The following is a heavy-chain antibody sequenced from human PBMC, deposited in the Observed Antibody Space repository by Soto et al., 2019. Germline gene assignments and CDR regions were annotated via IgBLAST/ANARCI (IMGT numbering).Heavy chain of an antibody. CDR1: GGSFSGYY. Sequence: KASETLSLTCAVYGGSFSGYYWSWIRQPPGKGLEWIGEINHSGSTNYNPSLKSRVTISVDTSKNQFSLKLSSVTAADTAVYYCARGRYSSSWYGGRDSSGWYYWFDPWGQGTLVTVSS. V-gene: IGHV4-34*01. J-gene: IGHJ5*02. CDR2: INHSGST. CDR3: ARGRYSSSWYGGRDSSGWYYWFDP. D-gene: IGHD6-13*01.